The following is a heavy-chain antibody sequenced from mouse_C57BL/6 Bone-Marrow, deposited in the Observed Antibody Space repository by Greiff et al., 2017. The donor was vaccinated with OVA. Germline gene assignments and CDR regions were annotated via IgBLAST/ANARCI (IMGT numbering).Heavy chain of an antibody. CDR1: GFNIKDDY. Sequence: VQLQQSGAELVRPGASVKLSCTASGFNIKDDYMHWVKQRPEQGLEWIGWIDPENGDTEYASKFQGKATITADTSSNTAYLQLSSLTSEDTAVYYCTTGGLRAFAYWGQGTLVTVSA. CDR3: TTGGLRAFAY. CDR2: IDPENGDT. D-gene: IGHD2-4*01. J-gene: IGHJ3*01. V-gene: IGHV14-4*01.